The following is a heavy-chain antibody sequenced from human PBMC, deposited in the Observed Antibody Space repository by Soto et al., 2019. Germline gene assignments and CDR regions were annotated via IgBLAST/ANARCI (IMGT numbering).Heavy chain of an antibody. Sequence: SETLSLTCAVYGGSFSGYYWSWIRQPPGKGLEWIGEINHSGSTNYNPSLKSRVTISVDTSKNQFSLKLSSVTAADTAVYYCARGKSGYCSSTSCLKAYFDYWGQGTLVTVSS. D-gene: IGHD2-2*01. V-gene: IGHV4-34*01. CDR2: INHSGST. CDR1: GGSFSGYY. CDR3: ARGKSGYCSSTSCLKAYFDY. J-gene: IGHJ4*02.